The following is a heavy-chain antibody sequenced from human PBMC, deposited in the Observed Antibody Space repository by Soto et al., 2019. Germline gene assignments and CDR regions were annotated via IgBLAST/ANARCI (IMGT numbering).Heavy chain of an antibody. Sequence: ASVKVSCKASGYAFTWFNIHWVRQAPGQGLEWMGWINAGNGNTKYSQKLQGRVTMTTDTSTSTAYMELRSLRSDDTAVYYCARGGGYCISTSCPGWFDPWGQGTLVTVSS. J-gene: IGHJ5*02. CDR1: GYAFTWFN. V-gene: IGHV1-3*01. CDR2: INAGNGNT. CDR3: ARGGGYCISTSCPGWFDP. D-gene: IGHD2-2*01.